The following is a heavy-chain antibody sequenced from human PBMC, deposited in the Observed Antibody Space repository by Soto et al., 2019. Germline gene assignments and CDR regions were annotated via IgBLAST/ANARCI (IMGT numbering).Heavy chain of an antibody. D-gene: IGHD5-18*01. CDR3: TRRRDWTAMDPLDY. CDR1: GFIFSDSA. J-gene: IGHJ4*02. CDR2: IRNKVNTYAT. Sequence: EVQLVESGGGLVQPGGSLKLSCAASGFIFSDSAIHWVRQASGKGPEWVGRIRNKVNTYATVYAASVKGRFTISRDDSMNTAYLQMTSLKTEDTAVYYCTRRRDWTAMDPLDYWGQGTLVTVSS. V-gene: IGHV3-73*02.